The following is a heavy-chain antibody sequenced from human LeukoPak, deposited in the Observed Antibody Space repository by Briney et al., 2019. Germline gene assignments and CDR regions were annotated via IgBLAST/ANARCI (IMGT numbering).Heavy chain of an antibody. Sequence: GGSLRLSCSASGFTFSSYSMNWVRQAPGKGLELVSSISSSSSYIYYADSVKGRFTISRDNAKNSLYLQMNSLRAEDTAVYYCARNRLVCSGGSCYGFSWFDPWGQGTLVTVSS. CDR1: GFTFSSYS. V-gene: IGHV3-21*01. J-gene: IGHJ5*02. CDR2: ISSSSSYI. D-gene: IGHD2-15*01. CDR3: ARNRLVCSGGSCYGFSWFDP.